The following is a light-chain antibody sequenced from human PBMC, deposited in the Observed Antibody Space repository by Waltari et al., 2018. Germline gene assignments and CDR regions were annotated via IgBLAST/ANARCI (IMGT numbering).Light chain of an antibody. CDR1: QTVRSY. CDR2: DAS. Sequence: EIVLTQSPDTLSLSPGDRATLSCRASQTVRSYLAWYQQKPGQAPRLLIFDASSRAPGIPAKFSGSGSGTDFTLTVSNLEPEDFAVYYCQQRSNWPYTFGQGTRVEIK. J-gene: IGKJ2*01. V-gene: IGKV3-11*01. CDR3: QQRSNWPYT.